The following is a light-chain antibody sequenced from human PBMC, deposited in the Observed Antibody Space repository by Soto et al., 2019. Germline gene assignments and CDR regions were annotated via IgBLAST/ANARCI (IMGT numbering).Light chain of an antibody. Sequence: QSALTQPASVSGSPGQSITISCTGTSSDVGNYNLVSWYQQHPGKAPKLIIYATRKRPSGVPYRFSGSKSGNTASLTVSGLQTEDEADYYCSSYGGFNNVLFGGGTKLTVL. CDR1: SSDVGNYNL. J-gene: IGLJ3*02. CDR2: ATR. CDR3: SSYGGFNNVL. V-gene: IGLV2-14*02.